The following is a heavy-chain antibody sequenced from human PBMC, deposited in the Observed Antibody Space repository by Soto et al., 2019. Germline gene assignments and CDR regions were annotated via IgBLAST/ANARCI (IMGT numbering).Heavy chain of an antibody. Sequence: QVQLVQSGAEEKKPGASVKVSCKASGYTFTGYAMNWVRQAPGHRLEWMGCINADNGNTKYTQKFQGRVTITRDTSVGAAYREVSSLSSEETAGYYCASAVAVPADFDYWGQGTLITVSS. CDR2: INADNGNT. J-gene: IGHJ4*02. D-gene: IGHD6-19*01. CDR1: GYTFTGYA. V-gene: IGHV1-3*05. CDR3: ASAVAVPADFDY.